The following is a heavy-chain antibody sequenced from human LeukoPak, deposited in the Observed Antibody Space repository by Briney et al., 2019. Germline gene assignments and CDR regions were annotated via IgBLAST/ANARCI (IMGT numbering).Heavy chain of an antibody. D-gene: IGHD6-19*01. J-gene: IGHJ4*02. CDR2: ISWNSGSI. CDR1: GFTFDDYA. Sequence: PGGSLRLSCAASGFTFDDYAMHWVRQAPGKGLEWVSGISWNSGSIGYADSVKGRFTISRDNAKNSLYLQMNSLRAEDTALYYCAKDIMAVAGEFDYWGQGTLVTVSS. V-gene: IGHV3-9*01. CDR3: AKDIMAVAGEFDY.